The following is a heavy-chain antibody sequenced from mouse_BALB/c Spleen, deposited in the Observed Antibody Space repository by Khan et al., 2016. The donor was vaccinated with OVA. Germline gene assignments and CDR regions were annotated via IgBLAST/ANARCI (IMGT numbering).Heavy chain of an antibody. J-gene: IGHJ4*01. CDR2: IWGGGTT. CDR3: AKGVWSYYFALDY. D-gene: IGHD2-10*02. Sequence: QVQLKESGPGLVAPSQNLSITCTVSGFSLTDYGVSWIRQPPGKGLEWLGVIWGGGTTYYNSALKSRLSISKDNSKSQVFLKMNSLQTDDTAMYYRAKGVWSYYFALDYWGQGTSVTVSS. CDR1: GFSLTDYG. V-gene: IGHV2-6-5*01.